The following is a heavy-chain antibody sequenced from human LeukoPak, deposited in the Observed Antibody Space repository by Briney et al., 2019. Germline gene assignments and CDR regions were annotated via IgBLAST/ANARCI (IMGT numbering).Heavy chain of an antibody. CDR2: IYTSGST. J-gene: IGHJ6*03. V-gene: IGHV4-4*07. Sequence: SETLCLTCTVSGGSISSYYWSWIRQPAGKGLEWIGRIYTSGSTNYNPSLKSRVTMSVDTSKNQFSLKLSSVTAADTAVYYCARDREVRGANHYYYYYYMGVWGKGTTVTVSS. D-gene: IGHD3-10*01. CDR1: GGSISSYY. CDR3: ARDREVRGANHYYYYYYMGV.